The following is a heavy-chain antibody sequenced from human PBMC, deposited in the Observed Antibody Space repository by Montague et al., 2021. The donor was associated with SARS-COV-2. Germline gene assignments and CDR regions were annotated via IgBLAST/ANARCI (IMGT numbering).Heavy chain of an antibody. Sequence: SETRSLTCGVYGGSFGDDHWSWIRQPPGKGLEWIGDIKQSGSTNYNPPLKSRVTISVDTSRNQFSLKLTSVTAADTAVYFCARGHLSVSMIVVVFTSASYYFDYWGQGALVTVSS. V-gene: IGHV4-34*01. CDR2: IKQSGST. CDR1: GGSFGDDH. CDR3: ARGHLSVSMIVVVFTSASYYFDY. J-gene: IGHJ4*02. D-gene: IGHD3-22*01.